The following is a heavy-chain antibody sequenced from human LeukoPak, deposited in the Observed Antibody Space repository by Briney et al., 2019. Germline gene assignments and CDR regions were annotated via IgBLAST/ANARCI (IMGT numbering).Heavy chain of an antibody. Sequence: ASVKVSCKASGYTFTSYGISWVRQAPGQGLEWMGWISAYNGNTNYAQKLQGRVTMTTDTSTSTAYMELRSLRSDDTAVYYCARDSSGYDFWSGYPTYYFDYWGQGTLVTASS. CDR3: ARDSSGYDFWSGYPTYYFDY. V-gene: IGHV1-18*01. CDR1: GYTFTSYG. CDR2: ISAYNGNT. D-gene: IGHD3-3*01. J-gene: IGHJ4*02.